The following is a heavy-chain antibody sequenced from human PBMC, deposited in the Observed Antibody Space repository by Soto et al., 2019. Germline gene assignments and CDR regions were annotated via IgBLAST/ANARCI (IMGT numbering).Heavy chain of an antibody. CDR3: ARVGCSSTSCYHYYYYGMDV. Sequence: GASVKVSCKASGYTFTGYYMHWVRQAPGQGLEWMGWINPNSGGTNYAQKFQGRVTVTRDTSISTAYMELSRLRSDDTAVYYCARVGCSSTSCYHYYYYGMDVWGQGTTVIVSS. V-gene: IGHV1-2*02. J-gene: IGHJ6*02. CDR2: INPNSGGT. D-gene: IGHD2-2*01. CDR1: GYTFTGYY.